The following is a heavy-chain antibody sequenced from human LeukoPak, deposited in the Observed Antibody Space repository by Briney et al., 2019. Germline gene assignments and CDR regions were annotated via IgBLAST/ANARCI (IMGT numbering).Heavy chain of an antibody. Sequence: GASVKVSCKASGYTFTSYGISWVRQAPGQGLEWMGWISAYNGNTNYAQKFQGRVTMTRNTSISTAYMELSSLRSEDTAVYYCARGSAAGTLYWGQGTLVTVSS. CDR3: ARGSAAGTLY. V-gene: IGHV1-18*01. D-gene: IGHD6-13*01. CDR1: GYTFTSYG. J-gene: IGHJ4*02. CDR2: ISAYNGNT.